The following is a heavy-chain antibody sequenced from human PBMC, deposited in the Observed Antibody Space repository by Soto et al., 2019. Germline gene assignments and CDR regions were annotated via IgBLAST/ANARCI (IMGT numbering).Heavy chain of an antibody. CDR1: GLSLSRWA. J-gene: IGHJ5*01. CDR2: INDSGDYT. CDR3: AKDHQSSGLSHNWFDS. D-gene: IGHD6-25*01. Sequence: VWPRWVACAAGGLSLSRWAMSCVLQAPGNGLEWVSLINDSGDYTYHAEAVKCRFTITRDNSKNTLYLQMHSLRAEDTAIYYCAKDHQSSGLSHNWFDSWGQGTRVTVSS. V-gene: IGHV3-23*01.